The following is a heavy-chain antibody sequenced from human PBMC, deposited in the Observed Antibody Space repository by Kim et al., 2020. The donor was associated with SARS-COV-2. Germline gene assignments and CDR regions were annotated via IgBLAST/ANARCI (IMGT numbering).Heavy chain of an antibody. Sequence: GGSLRLSCAASGFTFSSYWMSWVRQAPGKGLEWVANIKQDGSEKYYVDSVKGRFTICRDNAKNSLYLQMNSLRAEDTAVYYCARDQVAVPDYYYYGMDVWGQGTTVTVSS. CDR1: GFTFSSYW. J-gene: IGHJ6*02. D-gene: IGHD2-2*01. V-gene: IGHV3-7*01. CDR2: IKQDGSEK. CDR3: ARDQVAVPDYYYYGMDV.